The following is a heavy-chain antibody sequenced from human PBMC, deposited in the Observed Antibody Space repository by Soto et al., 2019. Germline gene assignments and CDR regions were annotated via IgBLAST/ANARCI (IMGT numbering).Heavy chain of an antibody. V-gene: IGHV3-7*01. CDR2: IKQDGSEK. Sequence: GGSLRLSCAASGFTFSSYWMSWVRQAPGKGLEWVANIKQDGSEKYYVDSVKGRFTISRDNAKNSLYLQMNSLRAEDTAVYYCARLVDYGDSYYYYYYMDVWGKGTTVTVSS. CDR3: ARLVDYGDSYYYYYYMDV. CDR1: GFTFSSYW. D-gene: IGHD4-17*01. J-gene: IGHJ6*03.